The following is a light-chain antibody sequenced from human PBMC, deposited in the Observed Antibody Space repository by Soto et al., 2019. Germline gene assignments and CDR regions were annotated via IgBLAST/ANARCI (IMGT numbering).Light chain of an antibody. CDR3: HQYNNWPPWT. V-gene: IGKV1-16*01. Sequence: DIQMTQSPSSLSASVGDRVTITCQASQDISNYLNWYQQKPGKAPKLLIYAASTLQSGVPSRFSGSGSGTDFTLTISSLQSEDFAVYYCHQYNNWPPWTFGQGTKVDIK. CDR1: QDISNY. J-gene: IGKJ1*01. CDR2: AAS.